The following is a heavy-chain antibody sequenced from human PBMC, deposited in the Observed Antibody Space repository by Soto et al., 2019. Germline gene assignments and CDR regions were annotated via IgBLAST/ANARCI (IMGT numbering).Heavy chain of an antibody. CDR1: GCPFSNYC. CDR3: ARDRSYYDSSGSYSPPY. D-gene: IGHD3-22*01. J-gene: IGHJ4*02. CDR2: ISGSAATT. Sequence: GVSLRVSWTASGCPFSNYCINWVRQAPGKGLEWVSAISGSAATTHFADSVKGRFTISRDNSKNTLYLQMNSLRAEDTAVYYCARDRSYYDSSGSYSPPYWGQGTLVTVSS. V-gene: IGHV3-23*01.